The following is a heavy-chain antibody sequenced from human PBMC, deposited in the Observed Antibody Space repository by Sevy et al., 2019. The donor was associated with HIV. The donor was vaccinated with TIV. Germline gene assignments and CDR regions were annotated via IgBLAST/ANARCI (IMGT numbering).Heavy chain of an antibody. Sequence: ASMKVSCKVSGYTLTKLSMHWVRQAPGKGLEWVGDFDPEYGETIYEQRFQDRVTMTADTSTNTAYMKLTSLTFEDTAVYYCTTVGLRYCSGASCYQGDWFDPWGQGTLVTVSS. J-gene: IGHJ5*02. V-gene: IGHV1-24*01. D-gene: IGHD2-15*01. CDR2: FDPEYGET. CDR1: GYTLTKLS. CDR3: TTVGLRYCSGASCYQGDWFDP.